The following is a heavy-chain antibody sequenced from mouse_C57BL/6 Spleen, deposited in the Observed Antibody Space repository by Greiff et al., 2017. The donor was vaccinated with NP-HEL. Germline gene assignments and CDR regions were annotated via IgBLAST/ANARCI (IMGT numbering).Heavy chain of an antibody. Sequence: VQLQQSGAELVRPGASVTLSCKASGYTFTDYEMHWVKQTPVHGLEWIGAIDPETGGTAYNQKFKGKAILTADKSSSTAYMELRSLTSEDSAVYYCTRRWVVATDGDFDVWGTGTTVTVSS. D-gene: IGHD1-1*01. CDR1: GYTFTDYE. CDR3: TRRWVVATDGDFDV. V-gene: IGHV1-15*01. CDR2: IDPETGGT. J-gene: IGHJ1*03.